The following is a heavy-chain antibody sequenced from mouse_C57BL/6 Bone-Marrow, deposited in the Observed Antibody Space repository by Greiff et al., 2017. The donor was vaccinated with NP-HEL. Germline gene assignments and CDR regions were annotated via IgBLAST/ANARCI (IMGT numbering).Heavy chain of an antibody. CDR2: INPGSGGT. CDR3: ARYYGSSYDYFDY. V-gene: IGHV1-54*01. Sequence: QVQLQQSGAELVRPGPSVKVSCKASGYAFTNYLIEWVKQRPGQGLEWIGVINPGSGGTNYNEKFKGKATLTADKSSSTAYMQLSSLTSEDSAVYFCARYYGSSYDYFDYWGQGTTLTVSS. J-gene: IGHJ2*01. D-gene: IGHD1-1*01. CDR1: GYAFTNYL.